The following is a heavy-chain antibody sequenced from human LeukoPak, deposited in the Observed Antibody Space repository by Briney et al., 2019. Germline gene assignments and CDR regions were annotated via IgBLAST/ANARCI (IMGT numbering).Heavy chain of an antibody. V-gene: IGHV4-38-2*01. CDR1: GYSISSGYY. CDR2: IYHSGST. Sequence: SETLSLTCAVSGYSISSGYYWGWIRQPPGKGLEWIGSIYHSGSTYYNPSLKSRVTISVDTSKNQFSLKLSSVTAADTAEYYCARRGYSGYATYYFDYWGQGTLVTVSS. J-gene: IGHJ4*02. CDR3: ARRGYSGYATYYFDY. D-gene: IGHD5-12*01.